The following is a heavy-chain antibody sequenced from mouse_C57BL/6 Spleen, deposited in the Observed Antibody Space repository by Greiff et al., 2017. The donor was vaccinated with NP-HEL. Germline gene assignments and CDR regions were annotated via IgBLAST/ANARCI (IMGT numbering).Heavy chain of an antibody. CDR1: GYTFTSYW. CDR2: IDPSDSYT. J-gene: IGHJ4*01. Sequence: QVQLQQPGAELVMPGASVQLSCKASGYTFTSYWMHWVKQRPGQGLEWIGEIDPSDSYTNYNQKFTGKSTLTVDKSSSTAYMQLSSLTSEDSAVYYCATGYPYYYAMDYWGQGTSVTGSS. D-gene: IGHD3-2*02. V-gene: IGHV1-69*01. CDR3: ATGYPYYYAMDY.